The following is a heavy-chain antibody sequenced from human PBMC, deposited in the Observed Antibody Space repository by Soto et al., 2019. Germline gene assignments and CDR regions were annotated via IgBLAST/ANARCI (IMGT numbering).Heavy chain of an antibody. J-gene: IGHJ4*02. Sequence: GESLKISCKSSGYSFTNYWIGWVRQMPGKGLEWMGTIYPGDSDTRYSPSFQGQVTFSVDKSINTAYLHWTSLKASDTAIYYCAIQHPLDSSAWYNWGQGTLVTVSS. D-gene: IGHD6-19*01. V-gene: IGHV5-51*01. CDR2: IYPGDSDT. CDR3: AIQHPLDSSAWYN. CDR1: GYSFTNYW.